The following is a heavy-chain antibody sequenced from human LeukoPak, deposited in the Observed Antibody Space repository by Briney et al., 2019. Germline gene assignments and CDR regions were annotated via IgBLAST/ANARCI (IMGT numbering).Heavy chain of an antibody. CDR3: AKASRWNPLKGGAFDV. D-gene: IGHD5-24*01. V-gene: IGHV3-23*01. CDR1: EFTFSSYA. Sequence: GGSLRLSCAASEFTFSSYAMSWVRQTPGKGLEWVSGISGSGGSIHYADSVKGRFTISRDNSKNRLYLQMSSLRAEDTALYYWAKASRWNPLKGGAFDVWGQGTVVTVSS. CDR2: ISGSGGSI. J-gene: IGHJ3*01.